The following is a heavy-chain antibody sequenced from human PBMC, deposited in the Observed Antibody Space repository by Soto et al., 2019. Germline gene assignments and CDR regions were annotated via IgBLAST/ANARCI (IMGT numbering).Heavy chain of an antibody. CDR3: ARLPRKXNRVVAATYYYYYGMDV. CDR1: GYSFTIYW. J-gene: IGHJ6*02. Sequence: GESLKISCKGSGYSFTIYWIGWVRQMPGKGLEWMGIIYPGDSDTRYSPSFQGQVTISADKSISTAYLQWSSLKASDTAMYYCARLPRKXNRVVAATYYYYYGMDVWGQGTTVTVSS. D-gene: IGHD2-15*01. V-gene: IGHV5-51*01. CDR2: IYPGDSDT.